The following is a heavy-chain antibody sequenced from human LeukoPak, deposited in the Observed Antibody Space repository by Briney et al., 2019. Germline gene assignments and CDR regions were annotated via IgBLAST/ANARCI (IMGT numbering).Heavy chain of an antibody. Sequence: SETLSLTCNVSGGSISSYHWSWIRQPPGKGLEWVAYIYYSGSTNYNPSLKNRVTISVDTSKNQFSLKLSSVTAADTAVYYCARESYYFDYWGQGTLVTVSS. CDR1: GGSISSYH. CDR3: ARESYYFDY. V-gene: IGHV4-59*12. D-gene: IGHD3-16*02. CDR2: IYYSGST. J-gene: IGHJ4*02.